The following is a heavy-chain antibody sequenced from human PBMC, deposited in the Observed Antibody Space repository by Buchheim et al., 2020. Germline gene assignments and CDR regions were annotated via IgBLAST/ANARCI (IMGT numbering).Heavy chain of an antibody. V-gene: IGHV3-7*01. CDR3: ARGDKVGSVDP. Sequence: EVQLVESGGGLVQPGGSLRLSCVASGFTFSSYEMNWVRQAPGKGLEWVANINEDGSEKYYVDSVKGRITIPRDNAKNSLYLQMNSLRAEDTAVYYCARGDKVGSVDPWGQGTL. J-gene: IGHJ5*02. CDR2: INEDGSEK. D-gene: IGHD3-10*01. CDR1: GFTFSSYE.